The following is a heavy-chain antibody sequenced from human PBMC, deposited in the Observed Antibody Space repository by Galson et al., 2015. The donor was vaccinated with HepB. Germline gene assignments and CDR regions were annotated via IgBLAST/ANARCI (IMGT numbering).Heavy chain of an antibody. CDR3: AAGVPVIERHRMIGPYFDY. V-gene: IGHV1-24*01. D-gene: IGHD3-22*01. J-gene: IGHJ4*02. CDR2: FDPEHGEI. CDR1: GYTLTELS. Sequence: SVKVSCKVSGYTLTELSIHWVRQGPGKGLEWMGGFDPEHGEIIYAQKFQGSVTMTEDTSTDTAYMELSSLRSEDTAIYYCAAGVPVIERHRMIGPYFDYWGQGTLVTVSS.